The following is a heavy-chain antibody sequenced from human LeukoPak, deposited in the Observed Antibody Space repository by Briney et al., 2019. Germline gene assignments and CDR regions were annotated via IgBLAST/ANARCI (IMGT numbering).Heavy chain of an antibody. J-gene: IGHJ3*02. CDR2: IYYSGST. Sequence: SETLSLTCTVSGGSISSSSYYWGWIRQPPGKGLEWIGSIYYSGSTYYNPSLKSRVTISVDTSKNQFSLKLSSVTAADTAVYYCAKGGSGFGAFDIWGQGTMVTVSS. CDR1: GGSISSSSYY. V-gene: IGHV4-39*07. D-gene: IGHD5-12*01. CDR3: AKGGSGFGAFDI.